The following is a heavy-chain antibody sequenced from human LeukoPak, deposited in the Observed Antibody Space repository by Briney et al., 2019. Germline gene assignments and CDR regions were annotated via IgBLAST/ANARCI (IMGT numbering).Heavy chain of an antibody. CDR2: IYYSGST. D-gene: IGHD3-16*01. J-gene: IGHJ4*02. CDR1: GASISSYY. V-gene: IGHV4-59*01. Sequence: PSESLSLTCTVSGASISSYYWTWIRQPPGKGLEWIGYIYYSGSTNYNPSLKSRITISVDTSKNQFSLKLSSVTAADTAVYYCARADWGGFFDYWGQGTLVTVSS. CDR3: ARADWGGFFDY.